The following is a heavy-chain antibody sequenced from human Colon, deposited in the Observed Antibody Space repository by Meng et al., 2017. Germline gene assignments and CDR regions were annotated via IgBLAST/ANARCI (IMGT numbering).Heavy chain of an antibody. J-gene: IGHJ3*02. V-gene: IGHV6-1*01. CDR1: GDNVVSGSVA. CDR2: TYYSSKWYN. CDR3: TRGSRTAFDI. Sequence: SETLSLTCAISGDNVVSGSVAWNWIRQAPAQGLECLGRTYYSSKWYNDYRKSVKSRISINLDTSNNQLTLQLNSVTPEDTAIYYGTRGSRTAFDIWGQGTMVTVSS.